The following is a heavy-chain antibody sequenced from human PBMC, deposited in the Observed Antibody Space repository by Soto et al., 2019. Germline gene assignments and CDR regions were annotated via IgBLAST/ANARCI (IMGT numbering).Heavy chain of an antibody. V-gene: IGHV3-11*06. CDR3: ARDGGVIIAAATGGGYGMDV. CDR1: GFTFSDYY. Sequence: HVQVVESGGDLVKPGGSLRLSCAVSGFTFSDYYMSWIRQAPEKGLEWVAYISSRGNYTNYADSVRGRFTISRDNVKNSLFQQMNSLRDEDTAVYYCARDGGVIIAAATGGGYGMDVWGQGTTVIVSS. CDR2: ISSRGNYT. J-gene: IGHJ6*02. D-gene: IGHD2-2*01.